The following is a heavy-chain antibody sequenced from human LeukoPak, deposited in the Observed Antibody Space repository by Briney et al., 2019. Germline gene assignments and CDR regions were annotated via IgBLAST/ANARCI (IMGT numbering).Heavy chain of an antibody. V-gene: IGHV4-4*07. D-gene: IGHD1-26*01. CDR3: GRQGYTASYYFLDY. CDR1: GGSINSYF. CDR2: IYTSGTT. J-gene: IGHJ4*02. Sequence: SETLSLTCTVTGGSINSYFWGWVRQPVGKGLEWIGRIYTSGTTNYNPSLKSRLTMSVDTSKNQFPLTLRSVTAADSAVYYCGRQGYTASYYFLDYWSQGSLVTVSS.